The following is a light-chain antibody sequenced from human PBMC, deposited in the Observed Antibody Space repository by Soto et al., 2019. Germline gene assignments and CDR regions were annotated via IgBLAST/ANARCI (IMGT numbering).Light chain of an antibody. Sequence: QAVVTQEPSLTVSPGGTVTLTCASSTVPVTSGYYPNWFQQKPGQAPRPLIYSTTNEHSWTPARFSGSLLGGKAALTLSGVLPEDEAEYYCLLYYGSPQPNWVFGGGTKLTVL. CDR1: TVPVTSGYY. CDR3: LLYYGSPQPNWV. J-gene: IGLJ3*02. V-gene: IGLV7-43*01. CDR2: STT.